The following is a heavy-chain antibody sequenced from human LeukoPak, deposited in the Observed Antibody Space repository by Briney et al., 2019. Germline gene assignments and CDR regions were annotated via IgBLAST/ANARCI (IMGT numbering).Heavy chain of an antibody. CDR3: AKDLGYSGYDPLGL. CDR2: IRYDGSNK. CDR1: GFTFSSYG. Sequence: GGSLSLSCAASGFTFSSYGMHWVRQAPGKGLEWVAFIRYDGSNKYYADSVKGRFTISRDNSKNTLYLQMNSLRAEDTAVYYCAKDLGYSGYDPLGLWGQGTLVTVSS. D-gene: IGHD5-12*01. V-gene: IGHV3-30*02. J-gene: IGHJ4*02.